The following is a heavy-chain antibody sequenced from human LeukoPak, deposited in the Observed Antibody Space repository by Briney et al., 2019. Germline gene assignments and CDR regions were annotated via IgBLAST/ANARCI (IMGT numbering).Heavy chain of an antibody. V-gene: IGHV4-39*01. D-gene: IGHD5-18*01. J-gene: IGHJ4*02. CDR3: ARQEYSYGYVFFDY. Sequence: SETLSLTCTVSGGSISSSSYYWGWIRQPPGKGLEWIGSIYYSGSTYYNPSLKSRVTISVDTSKNQFSLKLSSVTAADTAVYYCARQEYSYGYVFFDYWGQGTLVTVSS. CDR2: IYYSGST. CDR1: GGSISSSSYY.